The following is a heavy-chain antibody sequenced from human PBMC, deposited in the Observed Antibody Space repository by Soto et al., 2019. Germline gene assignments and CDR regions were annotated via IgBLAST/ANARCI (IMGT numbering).Heavy chain of an antibody. V-gene: IGHV4-34*01. CDR1: GGSFSGYY. Sequence: QVQLQQWGAGLLKPSETLSLTCAVYGGSFSGYYWSWIRQPPGKGLEWIGEINHSGSTNYNPSLKRRVTXXVXTXXNQFSLNLRSVTAADTAVYYCARGPRYSSSGYLGYWGQGTLVTVSS. CDR3: ARGPRYSSSGYLGY. J-gene: IGHJ1*01. CDR2: INHSGST. D-gene: IGHD6-13*01.